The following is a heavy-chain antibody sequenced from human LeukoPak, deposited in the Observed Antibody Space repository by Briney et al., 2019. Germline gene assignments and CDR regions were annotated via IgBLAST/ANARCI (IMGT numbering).Heavy chain of an antibody. Sequence: SETLSLTCAAYGGSFSDYYWTWIRQPPGKGLEWIGEMNHSGDTNYKPSLKSRATISVDMSKNQFSLKLNSVTAADTAVYYCARLTHRSMVRGVMNYYGLDVWGKGTTVNVSS. CDR1: GGSFSDYY. J-gene: IGHJ6*04. V-gene: IGHV4-34*01. CDR3: ARLTHRSMVRGVMNYYGLDV. D-gene: IGHD3-10*01. CDR2: MNHSGDT.